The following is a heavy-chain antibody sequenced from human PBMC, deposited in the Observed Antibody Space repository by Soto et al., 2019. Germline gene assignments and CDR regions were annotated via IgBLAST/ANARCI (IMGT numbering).Heavy chain of an antibody. D-gene: IGHD6-19*01. J-gene: IGHJ4*02. CDR1: GFTFSGSA. CDR3: AKTLAATVAGSNRNYFDY. V-gene: IGHV3-23*01. CDR2: IGGSGGST. Sequence: EVHLLDSGGGLVQPGGSLRLSCAASGFTFSGSAMNWVGQAPGKGLGGVSAIGGSGGSTYYADSVKGGFTISRDNSKSTLYLQMNSLRAEDTAIYYCAKTLAATVAGSNRNYFDYWGQGTLVTVSS.